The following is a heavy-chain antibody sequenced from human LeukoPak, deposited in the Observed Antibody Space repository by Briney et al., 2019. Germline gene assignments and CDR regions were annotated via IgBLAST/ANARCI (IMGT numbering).Heavy chain of an antibody. CDR3: ARVSLYGDYGDY. D-gene: IGHD4-17*01. Sequence: EASVKVSCKASGYTFTGYYMHWVRQAPGQGLEWMGWINPNSGGTNYAQKFQGRVTMTRDTSISTAYMELSRLRSDDTAVYYCARVSLYGDYGDYWGQGTLVTVSS. CDR1: GYTFTGYY. V-gene: IGHV1-2*02. CDR2: INPNSGGT. J-gene: IGHJ4*02.